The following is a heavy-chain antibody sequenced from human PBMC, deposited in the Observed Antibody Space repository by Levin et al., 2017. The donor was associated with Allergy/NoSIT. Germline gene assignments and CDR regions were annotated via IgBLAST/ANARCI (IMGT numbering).Heavy chain of an antibody. CDR3: DHRDTRRTFDS. CDR2: IYWNDDK. D-gene: IGHD2-2*01. Sequence: SGPTLVKPTQTLTLTCTFSGFSLSPSGVGVGWIRQPPGKALEWLALIYWNDDKRYSPSLKSRLTITKDTSKNQVILTVTNMDPVDTATYYCDHRDTRRTFDSWGQGTPVTVSS. J-gene: IGHJ4*02. CDR1: GFSLSPSGVG. V-gene: IGHV2-5*01.